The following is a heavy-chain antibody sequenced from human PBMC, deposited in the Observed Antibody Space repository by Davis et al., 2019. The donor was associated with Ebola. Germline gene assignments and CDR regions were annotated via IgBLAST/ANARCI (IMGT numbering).Heavy chain of an antibody. V-gene: IGHV3-7*03. CDR3: ASGSSVRY. Sequence: GSLRLSCAASGFTVSGNYLSWVRQAPGKGLEWVANIKQDGSEKYYVDSVKGRFTISRDNARNSLYLQMSGLRADDTAVYYCASGSSVRYWGQGTLVTVSS. CDR2: IKQDGSEK. J-gene: IGHJ4*02. D-gene: IGHD1-26*01. CDR1: GFTVSGNY.